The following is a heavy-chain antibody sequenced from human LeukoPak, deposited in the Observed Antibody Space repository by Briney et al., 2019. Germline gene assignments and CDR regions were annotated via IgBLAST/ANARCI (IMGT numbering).Heavy chain of an antibody. V-gene: IGHV4-30-2*01. CDR1: GGSISSGGYS. J-gene: IGHJ6*02. D-gene: IGHD4-17*01. Sequence: SQTLSLTCAVSGGSISSGGYSWSWIRQPPGKGLEWIGYIYHSGSTYYNPSLKSRVTISVDRSKNQFSLKLSSVTAADTAVYYCARDGGDYLNYYYYYGMDVWGQGTTVTVSS. CDR3: ARDGGDYLNYYYYYGMDV. CDR2: IYHSGST.